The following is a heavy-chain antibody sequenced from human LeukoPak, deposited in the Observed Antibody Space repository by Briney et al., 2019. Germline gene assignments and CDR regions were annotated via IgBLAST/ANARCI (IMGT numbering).Heavy chain of an antibody. V-gene: IGHV3-11*01. CDR2: ISSSGSTI. Sequence: GGSLRLSCAASGFTFSDYYMSWIRQAPGKGLEWVSYISSSGSTIYYADSVEGRFTISRDNAKNSLYLQMNSLRAEDTAVYYCARASWELLDWFDPWGQGTLVTVSS. CDR1: GFTFSDYY. J-gene: IGHJ5*02. CDR3: ARASWELLDWFDP. D-gene: IGHD1-26*01.